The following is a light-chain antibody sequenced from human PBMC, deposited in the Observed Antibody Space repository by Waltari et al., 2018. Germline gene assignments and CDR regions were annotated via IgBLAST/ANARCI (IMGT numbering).Light chain of an antibody. Sequence: QSALTQPASVSGSPGQSITISCTGTSSDVGGYNYVSWYQQHPGKVPKVMIYDGSNRPSGVSNRFSGSKSGNTASLTISGLQAEDEADYYCSSYTSSSTLVVFGGGTKLTVL. CDR2: DGS. CDR1: SSDVGGYNY. V-gene: IGLV2-14*01. CDR3: SSYTSSSTLVV. J-gene: IGLJ2*01.